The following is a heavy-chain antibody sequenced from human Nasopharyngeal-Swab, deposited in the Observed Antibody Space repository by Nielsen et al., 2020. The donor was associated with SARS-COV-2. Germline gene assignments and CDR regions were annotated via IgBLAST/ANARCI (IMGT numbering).Heavy chain of an antibody. CDR3: ARDGDGTIDFDY. V-gene: IGHV3-74*01. Sequence: GGSLRLSCAGSGFRFNSYWIHWVRQAPGKGLVLLSRIGYDGDDTVYADSVKGRFTISRDQNMVHLQMNTLRAEDTAVYYCARDGDGTIDFDYWGQGTLVTVSS. D-gene: IGHD1-14*01. CDR2: IGYDGDDT. CDR1: GFRFNSYW. J-gene: IGHJ4*02.